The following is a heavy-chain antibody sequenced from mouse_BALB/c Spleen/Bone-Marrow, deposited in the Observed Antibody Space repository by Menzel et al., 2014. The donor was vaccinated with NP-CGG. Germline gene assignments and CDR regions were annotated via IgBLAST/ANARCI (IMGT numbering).Heavy chain of an antibody. V-gene: IGHV1-7*01. CDR3: AREGYDPWFAY. CDR1: GYTFTSYW. Sequence: VQLQQSGAELAKPGASVEMSCKASGYTFTSYWMHWVKQRPGQGLEWIGYINPSTGYTEYNQKFKDKATLTADKSSSTAYMQLSSLTSEDSAVYYCAREGYDPWFAYWGQGTLVTVSA. CDR2: INPSTGYT. D-gene: IGHD2-14*01. J-gene: IGHJ3*01.